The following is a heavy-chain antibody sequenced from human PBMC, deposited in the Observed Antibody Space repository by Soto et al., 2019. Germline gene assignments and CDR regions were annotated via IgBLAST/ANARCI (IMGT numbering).Heavy chain of an antibody. CDR1: GASMNDYY. J-gene: IGHJ4*02. Sequence: SETLSLTCTVSGASMNDYYGSWIRQSPGKGLEHIGYLHYNGFAEYSPSLRSRVSISMDTSKNQFSLKLSSVTAADTAIYFCARSGHIFAGVFWGQGILVTVS. CDR2: LHYNGFA. CDR3: ARSGHIFAGVF. D-gene: IGHD3-16*01. V-gene: IGHV4-59*01.